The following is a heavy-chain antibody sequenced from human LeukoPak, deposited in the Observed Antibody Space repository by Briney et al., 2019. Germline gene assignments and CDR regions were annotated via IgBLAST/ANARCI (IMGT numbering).Heavy chain of an antibody. J-gene: IGHJ4*02. CDR2: INHSGST. D-gene: IGHD6-13*01. V-gene: IGHV4-34*01. CDR3: AGGRGIAAAGTLSVFDY. CDR1: GGSFSGYY. Sequence: PSETPSLTCAVYGGSFSGYYWSWIRQPPGKGLEWIGEINHSGSTNYNPSLKSRVTISVDTSKNQFSLKLSSVTAADTAVYYCAGGRGIAAAGTLSVFDYWGQGTLVTVSS.